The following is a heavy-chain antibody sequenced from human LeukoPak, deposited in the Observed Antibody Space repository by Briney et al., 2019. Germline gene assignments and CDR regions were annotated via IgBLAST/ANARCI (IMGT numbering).Heavy chain of an antibody. V-gene: IGHV4-61*08. CDR1: GGSISSGDYY. D-gene: IGHD3-9*01. Sequence: SETLSLTCTVSGGSISSGDYYWSWIRQPPGKGPEWIGYIYDSGSTNYNPSLKSRVAMSLDTSKNQFSLKLTSVTAADTAVYYCARVNMLTGYYSQTPSTFDSWGQGTLVTVSS. CDR2: IYDSGST. J-gene: IGHJ4*02. CDR3: ARVNMLTGYYSQTPSTFDS.